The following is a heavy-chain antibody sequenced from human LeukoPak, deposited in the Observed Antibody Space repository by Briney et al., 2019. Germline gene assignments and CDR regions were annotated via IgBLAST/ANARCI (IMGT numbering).Heavy chain of an antibody. Sequence: GGSLRLSCAASGFTFSDYYMSWIRQAPGKGLEWVSYISSSGSTIYYADSVKGRFTISRDNAKNSLYLHMNRLRAEDTTVYCFSRQKMDNCDLGGRGPRVSVSS. CDR2: ISSSGSTI. CDR3: SRQKMDNCDL. D-gene: IGHD1-20*01. CDR1: GFTFSDYY. V-gene: IGHV3-11*01. J-gene: IGHJ4*02.